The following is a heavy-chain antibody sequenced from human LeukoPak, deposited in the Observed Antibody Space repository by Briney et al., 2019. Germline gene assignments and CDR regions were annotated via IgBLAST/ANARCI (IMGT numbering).Heavy chain of an antibody. CDR3: AKGDLYCSGGSCYHPFYFDY. Sequence: PGRSLILSCAASGFTFSSYGMHWVRQAPGKGLEWVAVIWYDGSNKYYADSVKGRFTISRDNSKNTLYLQMNSLRAEDTAVYYSAKGDLYCSGGSCYHPFYFDYWGQGTLVTVSS. CDR2: IWYDGSNK. D-gene: IGHD2-15*01. V-gene: IGHV3-33*06. CDR1: GFTFSSYG. J-gene: IGHJ4*02.